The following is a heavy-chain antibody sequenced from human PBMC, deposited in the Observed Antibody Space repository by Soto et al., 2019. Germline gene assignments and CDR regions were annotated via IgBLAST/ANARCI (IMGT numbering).Heavy chain of an antibody. CDR3: ARDDVVVAAVEGALDY. J-gene: IGHJ4*02. Sequence: QVQLVQSGAEVKKPGASVKVSCKASGYTFTSYGISWVRQAPGQGLEWMGWISAYNGNTNYAQKLQRRVTMTTDTYTSTAYMERRSLRYDDTAVYYCARDDVVVAAVEGALDYWGQGTLVTVSS. CDR1: GYTFTSYG. D-gene: IGHD2-15*01. CDR2: ISAYNGNT. V-gene: IGHV1-18*01.